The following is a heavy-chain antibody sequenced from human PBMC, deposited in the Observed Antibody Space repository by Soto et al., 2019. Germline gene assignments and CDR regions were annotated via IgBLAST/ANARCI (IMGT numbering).Heavy chain of an antibody. V-gene: IGHV2-5*02. CDR2: VYWDDDK. D-gene: IGHD4-17*01. J-gene: IGHJ4*02. CDR3: AHAGDYDLLTFDH. CDR1: GVSLSTSGMG. Sequence: QVTLKESGPTLVKPTQTLTLTCTFSGVSLSTSGMGVGWIRQPPGKALEWLALVYWDDDKRYSPSLKSRLTITKDTSKNQVVLTITNVDPVDTATYFCAHAGDYDLLTFDHWGPGTLVTVSS.